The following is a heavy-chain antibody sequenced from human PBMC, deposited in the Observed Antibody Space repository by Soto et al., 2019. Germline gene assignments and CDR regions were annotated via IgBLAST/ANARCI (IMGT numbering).Heavy chain of an antibody. D-gene: IGHD2-15*01. CDR3: ARDWREGGYCSGGSCYRDY. CDR2: IYSGGST. Sequence: EVQLVESGGGLVQPGGSLRLSCAASGFTVSSNYMSWVRQAPGKGLEWVSVIYSGGSTYYADSVKGRFTISRDNSKNTLYLQMNSLRAEDTAVYYCARDWREGGYCSGGSCYRDYWGQGTLVTVSS. J-gene: IGHJ4*02. CDR1: GFTVSSNY. V-gene: IGHV3-66*01.